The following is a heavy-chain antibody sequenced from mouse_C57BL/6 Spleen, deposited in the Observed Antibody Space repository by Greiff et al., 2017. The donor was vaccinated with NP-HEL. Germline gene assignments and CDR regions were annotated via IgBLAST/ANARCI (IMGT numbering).Heavy chain of an antibody. CDR3: ARYVTTVVGPFAY. Sequence: QVQLKQPGAELVKPGASVKMSCKASGYTFTSYWITWVKQRPGQGLEWIGDIYPGSGSTNYNEKFKSKATLTVDTSSSTAYMQLSSLTSEDSAVYYCARYVTTVVGPFAYWGQGTLVTVSA. V-gene: IGHV1-55*01. J-gene: IGHJ3*01. CDR1: GYTFTSYW. D-gene: IGHD1-1*01. CDR2: IYPGSGST.